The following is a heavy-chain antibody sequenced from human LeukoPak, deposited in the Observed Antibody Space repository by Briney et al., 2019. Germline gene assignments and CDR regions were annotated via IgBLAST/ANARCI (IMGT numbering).Heavy chain of an antibody. CDR3: ASGGGWVFNN. CDR2: INQDGSEK. V-gene: IGHV3-7*01. D-gene: IGHD6-19*01. CDR1: GFPFSSHW. J-gene: IGHJ4*02. Sequence: PGGSVRLSCAASGFPFSSHWLSWFRQSPGKGLEWVAHINQDGSEKYYVDSVKGRFTISRDNARNSQYLQMNSLRAEDTAVYYCASGGGWVFNNWGQGTLVTVSS.